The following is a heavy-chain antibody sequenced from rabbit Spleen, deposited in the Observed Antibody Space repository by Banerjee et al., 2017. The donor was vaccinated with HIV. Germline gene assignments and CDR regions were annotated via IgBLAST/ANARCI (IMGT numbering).Heavy chain of an antibody. CDR2: IYAAKGST. J-gene: IGHJ3*01. Sequence: QEQLVESGGGLVKPEGSLTLSCKASGIDFTNYYINWVRQAPGKGLEWIGIIYAAKGSTDYASWVNGRFTISSDNAQSTVDLKMTSLTAADTATYFCARAIVPWLGLTRLDLWGPGTLVPVS. D-gene: IGHD4-1*01. V-gene: IGHV1S43*01. CDR3: ARAIVPWLGLTRLDL. CDR1: GIDFTNYY.